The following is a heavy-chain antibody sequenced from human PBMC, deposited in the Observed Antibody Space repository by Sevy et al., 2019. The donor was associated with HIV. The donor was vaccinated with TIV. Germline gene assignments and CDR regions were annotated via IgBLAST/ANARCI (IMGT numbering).Heavy chain of an antibody. Sequence: GGSLRLSCSASGFIFSNYAMHWVRQAPGKGLEYVSGLSSHNAGSTYYADSVNGRFTISRDNSKNTLYLQMTSLRTEDTAVYYCVKDRIEKILWSKGDWFDAWGQGTLVTVSS. V-gene: IGHV3-64D*06. J-gene: IGHJ5*02. CDR1: GFIFSNYA. CDR3: VKDRIEKILWSKGDWFDA. CDR2: LSSHNAGST. D-gene: IGHD2-21*01.